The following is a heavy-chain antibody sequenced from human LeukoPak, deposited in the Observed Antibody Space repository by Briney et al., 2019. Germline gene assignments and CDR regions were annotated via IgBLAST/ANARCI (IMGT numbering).Heavy chain of an antibody. J-gene: IGHJ6*03. CDR3: ARDQAGVLRNYYYYYYMDV. D-gene: IGHD3-3*01. CDR1: GYTFTGYY. Sequence: ASVKVSCKASGYTFTGYYMHWVRQAPGQGLEWMGWINPNSGGTNYAQKFQGRVTMTRDTSISTAYMELSRLRSDDTAVYYCARDQAGVLRNYYYYYYMDVWGKGTTVTISS. CDR2: INPNSGGT. V-gene: IGHV1-2*02.